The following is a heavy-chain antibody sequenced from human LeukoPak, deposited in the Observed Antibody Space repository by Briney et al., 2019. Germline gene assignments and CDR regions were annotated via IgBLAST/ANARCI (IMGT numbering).Heavy chain of an antibody. D-gene: IGHD3-10*01. CDR2: MYNSESI. Sequence: SETLSLTCTVSGGSISGYWWSWIRQSAGKGLEWIGRMYNSESINYNPSLKSRVTMSVDTSTNQFSLKLSSVTAADTALYYCARDSKYYNWGSYYDYWGQGTLVTVSS. CDR1: GGSISGYW. CDR3: ARDSKYYNWGSYYDY. J-gene: IGHJ4*02. V-gene: IGHV4-4*07.